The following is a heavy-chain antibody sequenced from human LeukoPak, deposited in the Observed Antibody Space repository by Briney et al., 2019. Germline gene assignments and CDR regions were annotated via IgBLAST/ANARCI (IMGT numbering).Heavy chain of an antibody. V-gene: IGHV3-7*01. CDR2: IKEDGSQK. J-gene: IGHJ4*02. CDR3: ARGLNTSPGVDY. Sequence: GGSLRLSCAASGFTFSNYWMNWVRQAPGKGLEWVANIKEDGSQKYYVDSVKGRFTSSRDNAKNSVYLQMSSLRDEDTAVYYCARGLNTSPGVDYWGQGTLVAVSS. D-gene: IGHD3-16*01. CDR1: GFTFSNYW.